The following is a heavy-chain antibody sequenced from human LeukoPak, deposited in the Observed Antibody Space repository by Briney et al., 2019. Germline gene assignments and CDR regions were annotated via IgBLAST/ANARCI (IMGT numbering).Heavy chain of an antibody. CDR3: ARGDDYYYDSSGYFGY. J-gene: IGHJ4*02. CDR1: GYTFTSYC. V-gene: IGHV5-51*01. CDR2: IYPGDSDT. D-gene: IGHD3-22*01. Sequence: GESLKISCKGSGYTFTSYCIGWVRQMPGKGLEWMGIIYPGDSDTRYSPSFQGQVTISADKSISTAYLQGSILKASDTAMYYCARGDDYYYDSSGYFGYWGQGTLVTVCS.